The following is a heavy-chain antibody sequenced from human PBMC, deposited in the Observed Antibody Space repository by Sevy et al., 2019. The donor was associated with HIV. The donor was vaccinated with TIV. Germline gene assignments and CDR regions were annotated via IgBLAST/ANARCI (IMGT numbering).Heavy chain of an antibody. J-gene: IGHJ4*02. Sequence: GGSLRCSCAASGFTFSTHWMSWVRQAPGKGLEWVANIKEDGSEKYYVDSVKGRFTISRDNAKNSLFLQMNSLRAEDTAVYYCAKDVYWGQGTLVTVSS. CDR2: IKEDGSEK. CDR3: AKDVY. CDR1: GFTFSTHW. V-gene: IGHV3-7*03.